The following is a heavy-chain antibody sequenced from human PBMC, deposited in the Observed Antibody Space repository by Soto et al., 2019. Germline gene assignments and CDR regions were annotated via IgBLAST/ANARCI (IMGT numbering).Heavy chain of an antibody. Sequence: EVQLVESGGGLVQPGGSLRLSCAASGFSFSTYSMNWVRQAPGKGLEWVSYISSRSYTIYYIDSVKGRFTISRDNAKSSLYQQMNSLRDEETAVYYCARGGSSSDNGMDVWGQGTTVTVSS. J-gene: IGHJ6*02. D-gene: IGHD6-6*01. CDR2: ISSRSYTI. CDR3: ARGGSSSDNGMDV. V-gene: IGHV3-48*02. CDR1: GFSFSTYS.